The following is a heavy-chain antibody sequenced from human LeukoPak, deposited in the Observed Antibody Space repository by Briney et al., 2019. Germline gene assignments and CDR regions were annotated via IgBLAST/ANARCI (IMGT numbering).Heavy chain of an antibody. CDR3: ARDSGGYSYGDYYYYGMDV. J-gene: IGHJ6*02. D-gene: IGHD5-18*01. CDR2: IIPILGIA. CDR1: GGTFSSYA. Sequence: GASVKVSCKASGGTFSSYAISWVRQAPGQGLEWMGRIIPILGIANYAQKFQGRVTITADKSTSTAHMELSSLRSEDTAVYYCARDSGGYSYGDYYYYGMDVWGQGTTVTVSS. V-gene: IGHV1-69*04.